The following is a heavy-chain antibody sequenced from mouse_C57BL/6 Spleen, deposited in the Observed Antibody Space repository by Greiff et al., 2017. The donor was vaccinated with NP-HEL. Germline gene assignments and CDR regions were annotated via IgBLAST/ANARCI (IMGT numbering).Heavy chain of an antibody. Sequence: EVKLMESGPELVKPGASVKISCKASGYSFTDYNMNWVKQSNGKSLEWIGVINPNYGTTSYNQKFKGKATLTVDQSSSTAYMQLNSLTSEDSAVYYCARYDYDFYYAMDYWGQGTSVTVSS. CDR1: GYSFTDYN. CDR2: INPNYGTT. D-gene: IGHD2-4*01. J-gene: IGHJ4*01. V-gene: IGHV1-39*01. CDR3: ARYDYDFYYAMDY.